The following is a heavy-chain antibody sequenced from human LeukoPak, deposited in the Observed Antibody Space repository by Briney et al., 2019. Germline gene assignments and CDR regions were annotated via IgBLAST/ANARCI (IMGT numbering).Heavy chain of an antibody. Sequence: PGGSLRLSCAASGFTFSSYWMHWVRHAPGKGMVWVSRINSEGSSTSYADSVKGRFTISRDNANNTLYLQMNSLRAEDTAVYYCARPSKRYSGSYPYFDYWGQGTLVTVSS. CDR3: ARPSKRYSGSYPYFDY. CDR1: GFTFSSYW. CDR2: INSEGSST. D-gene: IGHD1-26*01. V-gene: IGHV3-74*01. J-gene: IGHJ4*02.